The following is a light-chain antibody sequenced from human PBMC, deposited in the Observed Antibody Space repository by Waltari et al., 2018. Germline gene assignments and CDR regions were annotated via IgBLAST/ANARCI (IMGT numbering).Light chain of an antibody. CDR2: DVG. V-gene: IGLV2-14*03. Sequence: QSALTQPASVSGSPGQSITISCTGSSGDIGNSNSVSWYQQHPGKAPKLMIYDVGKRPSGVSNRFSGSKSGYTASLTISGLQADDEADYYCNSYTNSLTWVFGGGTKLTVL. CDR3: NSYTNSLTWV. CDR1: SGDIGNSNS. J-gene: IGLJ3*02.